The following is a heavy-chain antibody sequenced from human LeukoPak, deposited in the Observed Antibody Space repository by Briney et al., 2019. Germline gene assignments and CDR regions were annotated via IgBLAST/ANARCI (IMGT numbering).Heavy chain of an antibody. CDR1: GYSISSGYY. Sequence: SETLSLTCTVSGYSISSGYYWGWIRQPPGKGLEWIGSIYHSGSTYYNPSLKSRVTISVDTSKNQFSLKLSSVTAADTAVYYCARVNYDILTGHPQDLDYWGQGTLVTVSS. CDR2: IYHSGST. V-gene: IGHV4-38-2*02. J-gene: IGHJ4*02. D-gene: IGHD3-9*01. CDR3: ARVNYDILTGHPQDLDY.